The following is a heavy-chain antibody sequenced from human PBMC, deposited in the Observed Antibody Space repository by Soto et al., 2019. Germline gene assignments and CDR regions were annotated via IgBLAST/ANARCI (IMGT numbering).Heavy chain of an antibody. V-gene: IGHV4-39*01. CDR3: AGLHQVGATVGYYYYYYGMDV. CDR1: GGSISRSSDY. Sequence: PSETLCLTCSVSGGSISRSSDYWGGIRQPPGKGREWIGSIYYSGSTYYNPSRKSRVTISVDTSKNQFSLKLSSVTAADTAVYYCAGLHQVGATVGYYYYYYGMDVWGQGTTVTVSS. D-gene: IGHD1-26*01. J-gene: IGHJ6*02. CDR2: IYYSGST.